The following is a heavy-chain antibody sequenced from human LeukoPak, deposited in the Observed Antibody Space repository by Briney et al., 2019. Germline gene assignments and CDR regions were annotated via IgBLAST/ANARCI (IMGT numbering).Heavy chain of an antibody. CDR3: ARAPNTDEFEYNWFDP. D-gene: IGHD2-2*02. CDR1: GGTFSSYA. Sequence: EASVKVSCKASGGTFSSYAISWVRQASGQGLEWMGGIIPIFGTANYAQKFQGRVTITADESTSTAYMELSSLRSEDTAVYYCARAPNTDEFEYNWFDPWGQGTLVTVSS. J-gene: IGHJ5*02. V-gene: IGHV1-69*13. CDR2: IIPIFGTA.